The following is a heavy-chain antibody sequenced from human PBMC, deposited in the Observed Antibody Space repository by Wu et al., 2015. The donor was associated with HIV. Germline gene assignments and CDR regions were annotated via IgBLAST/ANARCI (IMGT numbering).Heavy chain of an antibody. CDR1: GYTFITYG. CDR2: ISTYNGNT. D-gene: IGHD6-13*01. V-gene: IGHV1-18*01. Sequence: QVQLVQSGAEVKKPGASVKVSCKASGYTFITYGISWVRQAPGQGLEWMGWISTYNGNTNYAQKLQGRVTMTTDTSTSTAYMELRSLRSDDTAVYYCARQYSSTWRYYYYYMDVVGRKGPRSTVSS. CDR3: ARQYSSTWRYYYYYMDV. J-gene: IGHJ6*03.